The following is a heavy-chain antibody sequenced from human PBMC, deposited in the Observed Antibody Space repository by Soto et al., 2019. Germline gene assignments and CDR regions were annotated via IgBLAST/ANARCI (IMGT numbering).Heavy chain of an antibody. Sequence: GESLKISCKGSGYSFTYYWVGWGRQMPGDGVGWMGIISPGDSDTSYSSSSQGLATFSADKSSSTDYVQWSSLKASDTAMYYCVRQGDYYSGGYAEFDYWGQGTLVTVSS. J-gene: IGHJ4*02. V-gene: IGHV5-51*01. D-gene: IGHD3-22*01. CDR1: GYSFTYYW. CDR2: ISPGDSDT. CDR3: VRQGDYYSGGYAEFDY.